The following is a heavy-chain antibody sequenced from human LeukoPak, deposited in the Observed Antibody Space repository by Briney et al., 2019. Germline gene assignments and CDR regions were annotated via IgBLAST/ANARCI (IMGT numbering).Heavy chain of an antibody. CDR3: VRDAQRGFDYSNSLRY. V-gene: IGHV3-33*08. CDR2: IWSDGTNS. Sequence: GGSLRLSCAASGFIYSHYGMHWVRQAPGKGLEWVAVIWSDGTNSFYAGSVKGRFTIYRDNSQRTLFLQMNSLRVEDTAMYYCVRDAQRGFDYSNSLRYWGHGTLVTVST. CDR1: GFIYSHYG. D-gene: IGHD4-11*01. J-gene: IGHJ4*01.